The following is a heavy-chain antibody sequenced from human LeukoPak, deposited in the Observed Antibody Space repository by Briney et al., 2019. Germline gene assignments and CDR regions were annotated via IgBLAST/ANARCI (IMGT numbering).Heavy chain of an antibody. CDR2: ISGSDGNT. D-gene: IGHD1-26*01. CDR3: AMGRAGGYSGSYHGY. J-gene: IGHJ4*02. V-gene: IGHV3-23*01. CDR1: GFTFSSYG. Sequence: GGSLRLSCAASGFTFSSYGMSWVRQVPGQGLEWVSAISGSDGNTFYADSVKGRFTISRDNSKNTLYLQVNSLRAEDTAVYYCAMGRAGGYSGSYHGYWGQGTLVTVSS.